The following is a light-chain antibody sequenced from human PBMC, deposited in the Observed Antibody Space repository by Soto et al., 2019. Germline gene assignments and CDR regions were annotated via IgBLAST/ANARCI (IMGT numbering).Light chain of an antibody. J-gene: IGKJ1*01. CDR1: QSISSY. V-gene: IGKV1-39*01. Sequence: DLQMTQSPSSLSASVGDRVTITCRASQSISSYLNWYQQKPGKAPKLLIYAASSLQSGVPSRFSGSGAGTDFTLTISRLQHDDFAYYCWQQSYSTPPLTFGQGTKVEIK. CDR3: QQSYSTPPLT. CDR2: AAS.